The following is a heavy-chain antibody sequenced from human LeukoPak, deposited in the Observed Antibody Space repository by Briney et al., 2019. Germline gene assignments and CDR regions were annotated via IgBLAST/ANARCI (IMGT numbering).Heavy chain of an antibody. CDR1: GDSVSSNSAA. CDR2: TYYRSKWYN. V-gene: IGHV6-1*01. J-gene: IGHJ4*02. Sequence: SQTLSLTCAISGDSVSSNSAAWNWIRQSPSRGLEWLGRTYYRSKWYNDYAVSVTSRITIKPDTSKNQSSLQLNPVTPEGTAVYYCARGGDYHQGYYFDYWGQGTLVTVSS. CDR3: ARGGDYHQGYYFDY. D-gene: IGHD4-17*01.